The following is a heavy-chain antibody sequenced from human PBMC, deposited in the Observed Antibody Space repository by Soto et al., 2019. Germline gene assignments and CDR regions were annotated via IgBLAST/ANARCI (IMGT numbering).Heavy chain of an antibody. CDR1: GYTFTAYA. CDR3: ARAVAVPADFAY. CDR2: INAGNGNT. Sequence: QVQLVQSGAEEKKPGASVKVSCKASGYTFTAYAMHWVRQAPGQRLEWMGWINAGNGNTKYSQKFQGRVTITRDTSASTAYMERGSLRSGDTAVYYCARAVAVPADFAYWGQGTLVTVSS. V-gene: IGHV1-3*05. J-gene: IGHJ4*02. D-gene: IGHD6-19*01.